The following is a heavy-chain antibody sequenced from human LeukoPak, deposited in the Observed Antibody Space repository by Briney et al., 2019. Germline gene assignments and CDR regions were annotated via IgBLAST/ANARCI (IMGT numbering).Heavy chain of an antibody. D-gene: IGHD4/OR15-4a*01. CDR2: ISYNGGST. V-gene: IGHV3-64*02. J-gene: IGHJ4*02. Sequence: GGSLRLSCAASGFTFTNYAMHWVRQAPGKGLEYVSAISYNGGSTYYADSVKGRFTISRDNSKNTLYLQMNSLRAEDTAVYYCARRAGAYSHPYDYWGQGTLVTVSS. CDR3: ARRAGAYSHPYDY. CDR1: GFTFTNYA.